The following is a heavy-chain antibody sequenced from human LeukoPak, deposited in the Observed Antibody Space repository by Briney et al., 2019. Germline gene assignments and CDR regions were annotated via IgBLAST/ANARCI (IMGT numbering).Heavy chain of an antibody. CDR2: IYSGGRT. J-gene: IGHJ6*03. Sequence: GGSLRLSCAASGFTVSSNYMSWVRQAPGKGLEWVSIIYSGGRTFYADSAKGRFTLSRDKSKNTLYLQMNSKRAEDTAVYYCARDRDGNIYVQGRYYYYSYMDVWGKGTTVTISS. CDR1: GFTVSSNY. CDR3: ARDRDGNIYVQGRYYYYSYMDV. D-gene: IGHD3-10*02. V-gene: IGHV3-53*01.